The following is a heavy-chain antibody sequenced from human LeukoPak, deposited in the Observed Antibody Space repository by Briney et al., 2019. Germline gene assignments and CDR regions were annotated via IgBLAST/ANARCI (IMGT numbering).Heavy chain of an antibody. V-gene: IGHV3-23*01. D-gene: IGHD3-10*01. Sequence: GGSLRLSCAASGFTFSSYAMSWVRQAPGKGLEWVSAISGSGGSTYYADSVKGRFIISRDNSKNTLYLQMNSLRAEDTAVYYCAKGQERITYFDYWGQGTLVTVSS. J-gene: IGHJ4*02. CDR1: GFTFSSYA. CDR3: AKGQERITYFDY. CDR2: ISGSGGST.